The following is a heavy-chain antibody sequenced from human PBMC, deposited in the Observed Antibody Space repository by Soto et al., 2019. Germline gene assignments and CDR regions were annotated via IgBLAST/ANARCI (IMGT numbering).Heavy chain of an antibody. CDR1: APPSVVSTYS. V-gene: IGHV4-30-2*01. CDR3: AGMPYTSGLRFDP. CDR2: IYQSGVT. D-gene: IGHD6-19*01. J-gene: IGHJ5*02. Sequence: TLPSPALSLAPPSVVSTYSWSWIRQPPGKALQWIGFIYQSGVTSYNPSLASRVSISLDRSNNQCSLKLKSVTAADTAVYFCAGMPYTSGLRFDPWGPGTLVTVSS.